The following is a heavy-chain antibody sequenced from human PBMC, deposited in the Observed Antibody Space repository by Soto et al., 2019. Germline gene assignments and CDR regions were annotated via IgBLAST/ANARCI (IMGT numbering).Heavy chain of an antibody. D-gene: IGHD2-8*01. V-gene: IGHV4-4*02. CDR3: ARGYCTNGVCYRGFYFDY. Sequence: SETLSLTCAVSGGSISSSNWWSWVRQPPGKGLEWIGEIYHSGSTNYNPSLKSRVTISVDTSKNQFSLKLSSVTAADTAVYYCARGYCTNGVCYRGFYFDYWGQGTLVTVSS. CDR2: IYHSGST. J-gene: IGHJ4*02. CDR1: GGSISSSNW.